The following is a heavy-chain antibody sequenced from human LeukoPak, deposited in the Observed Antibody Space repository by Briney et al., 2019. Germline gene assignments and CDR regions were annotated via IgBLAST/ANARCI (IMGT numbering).Heavy chain of an antibody. V-gene: IGHV3-23*01. D-gene: IGHD6-19*01. Sequence: GGSLSLSCAASGFTFTSYAMSWVRQAPGKGLEWVSAISDSGGSTYYADSVKGRFTISRDNSKNTLYLQMNSLRVEDTAVYYCAKDLRRDGYSSGWYYFDYWGQGTLVTVSS. CDR2: ISDSGGST. CDR3: AKDLRRDGYSSGWYYFDY. J-gene: IGHJ4*02. CDR1: GFTFTSYA.